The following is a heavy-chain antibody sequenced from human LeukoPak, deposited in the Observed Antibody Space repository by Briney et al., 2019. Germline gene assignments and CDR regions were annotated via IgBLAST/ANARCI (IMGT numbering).Heavy chain of an antibody. Sequence: GGSLRLSCAASGFTFSSYWMSWVRQAPGKGLEWVANIKQDGSEKYYVDSVKGRFTISRDNAKNSLYLQMNSLRAEDTAVYYCARGPQLVRGNWFDPWGQGTLVTVSS. D-gene: IGHD6-13*01. V-gene: IGHV3-7*01. J-gene: IGHJ5*02. CDR3: ARGPQLVRGNWFDP. CDR1: GFTFSSYW. CDR2: IKQDGSEK.